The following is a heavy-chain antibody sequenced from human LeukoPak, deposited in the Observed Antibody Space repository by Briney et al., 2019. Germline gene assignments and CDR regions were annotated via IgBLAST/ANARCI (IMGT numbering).Heavy chain of an antibody. CDR1: GYTFTSYG. CDR2: ISAYNGNT. V-gene: IGHV1-18*01. J-gene: IGHJ4*02. D-gene: IGHD1-26*01. CDR3: ARVIGSGRREVLNY. Sequence: GASVKVSCKASGYTFTSYGISWVRQAPGQGLEWMGWISAYNGNTTYTQKFQGRVTMTTDTSTSTAYMELRSLRSGDTAVYYCARVIGSGRREVLNYWGQGTLVTVSS.